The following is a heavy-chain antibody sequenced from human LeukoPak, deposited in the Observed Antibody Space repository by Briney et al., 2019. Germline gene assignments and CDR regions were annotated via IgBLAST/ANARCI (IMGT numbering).Heavy chain of an antibody. CDR2: IKPDGSDK. V-gene: IGHV3-7*01. J-gene: IGHJ2*01. Sequence: GGSLRLSCAASGFTFSSYSMNWVRQAPGKGLEWVANIKPDGSDKYYVDSVKGRFTISRDNAKNSLYLQMNSLRAEDTAVYYCARDWAATPRYFDLWGRGTLVTVSS. CDR3: ARDWAATPRYFDL. CDR1: GFTFSSYS. D-gene: IGHD2-15*01.